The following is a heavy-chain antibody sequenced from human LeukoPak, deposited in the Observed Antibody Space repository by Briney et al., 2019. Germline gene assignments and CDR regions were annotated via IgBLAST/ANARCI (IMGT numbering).Heavy chain of an antibody. V-gene: IGHV4-39*01. Sequence: PSETLSLTCTVSGGSISSSSYYWGWIRQPPGKGLEWIGSIYYSGSTYYNPSLKSRVTIAVDRSKNPFSLKLSSVTAADTAVYYCARSPCQYYDYVWGSYRKPLGYYYMDVWGKGTTVTISS. D-gene: IGHD3-16*02. CDR2: IYYSGST. CDR1: GGSISSSSYY. CDR3: ARSPCQYYDYVWGSYRKPLGYYYMDV. J-gene: IGHJ6*03.